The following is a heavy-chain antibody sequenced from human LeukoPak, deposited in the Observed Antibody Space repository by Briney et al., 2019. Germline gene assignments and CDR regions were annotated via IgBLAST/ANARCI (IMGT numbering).Heavy chain of an antibody. J-gene: IGHJ4*02. CDR1: GGSISRNY. CDR3: ARGRYYDILTGYHEFDY. Sequence: SETLSLTCTVSGGSISRNYWSWIRQPAGERLEWIGRIYTSGSANYNPCLKSRGTMSVDTSTHQFSMRLSSVTAADTAVYYCARGRYYDILTGYHEFDYWGQGTPVTVSS. CDR2: IYTSGSA. D-gene: IGHD3-9*01. V-gene: IGHV4-4*07.